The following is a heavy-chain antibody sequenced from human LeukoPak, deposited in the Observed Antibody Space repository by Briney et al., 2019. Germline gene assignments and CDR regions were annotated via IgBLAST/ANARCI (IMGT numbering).Heavy chain of an antibody. CDR3: ARGARTYCGGDCYLISYYFDY. V-gene: IGHV1-2*02. Sequence: ASVKVSCKASGYTFTGYYMHWVRQAPGQGLEWMGWINPNSGGTNYAQKFQGRVTITRNTSISTAYMELSSLRSEDTAVYYCARGARTYCGGDCYLISYYFDYWGQGTLVTVSS. CDR1: GYTFTGYY. D-gene: IGHD2-21*02. J-gene: IGHJ4*02. CDR2: INPNSGGT.